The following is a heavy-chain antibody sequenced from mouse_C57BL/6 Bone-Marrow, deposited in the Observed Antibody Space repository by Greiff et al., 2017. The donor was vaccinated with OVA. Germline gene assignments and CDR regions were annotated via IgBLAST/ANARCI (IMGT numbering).Heavy chain of an antibody. D-gene: IGHD2-4*01. CDR2: IRNKANGYTT. Sequence: DVQLQESGGGLVQPGGSLSLSCAASGFTFTDYYMSWVRQPPGKALEWLGFIRNKANGYTTEYSASVKGRFTISRDNSQSILYLQMNALRAEDSATYYCARYNDYYFDYWGQGTTLTVSS. CDR1: GFTFTDYY. V-gene: IGHV7-3*01. CDR3: ARYNDYYFDY. J-gene: IGHJ2*01.